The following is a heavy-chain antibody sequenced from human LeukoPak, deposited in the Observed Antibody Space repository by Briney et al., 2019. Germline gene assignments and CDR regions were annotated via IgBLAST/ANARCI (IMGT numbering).Heavy chain of an antibody. Sequence: GGSLRLSCAASGITFSSYAMSWVRQAPGKGLEWVSAISGSGGSTYYADSVKGRFTISRDNSKNTLYLQMNSLRAEDTAVYYCAKGQGSSWYGNFDYWGQGTLVTVSS. CDR3: AKGQGSSWYGNFDY. V-gene: IGHV3-23*01. CDR2: ISGSGGST. CDR1: GITFSSYA. D-gene: IGHD6-13*01. J-gene: IGHJ4*02.